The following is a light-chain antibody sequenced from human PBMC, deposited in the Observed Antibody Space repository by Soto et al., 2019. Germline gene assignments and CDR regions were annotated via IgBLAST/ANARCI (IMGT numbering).Light chain of an antibody. Sequence: EIVVTQSPGTLSLSPGERATLSCRAIQSISTSYLAWYPQKPGQAPSLLIYGSSSRATGIPYRFSGSGSGTDVTLNISSLEPNNVAVYYIQQYGTSPQDTLGQETQVEVK. CDR3: QQYGTSPQDT. J-gene: IGKJ1*01. CDR2: GSS. V-gene: IGKV3-20*01. CDR1: QSISTSY.